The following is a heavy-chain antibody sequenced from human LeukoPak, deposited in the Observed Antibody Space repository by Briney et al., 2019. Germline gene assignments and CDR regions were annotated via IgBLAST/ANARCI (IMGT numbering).Heavy chain of an antibody. CDR1: GFTFSNYN. D-gene: IGHD3-22*01. CDR2: TSSSSSTI. V-gene: IGHV3-48*01. J-gene: IGHJ3*02. CDR3: ARPPPMIAYWDAFDI. Sequence: GGSLRLSCAASGFTFSNYNMNWVRQAPGKGLEWVSYTSSSSSTIYYADSVKGRFTISRDNAKNSLYLQMNSLRAEDTSVYYCARPPPMIAYWDAFDIWGQGTMVTVSS.